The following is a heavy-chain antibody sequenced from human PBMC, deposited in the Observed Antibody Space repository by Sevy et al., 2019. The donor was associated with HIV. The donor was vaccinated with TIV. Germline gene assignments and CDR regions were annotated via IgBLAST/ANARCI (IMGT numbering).Heavy chain of an antibody. Sequence: ASVKVSCKASGYTFTGYYMHWVRQAPGQGLEWMGWINPNSGGTNYAQKFQGRVTMTRDTSIGTAYMELSRLRSDATAVYYCARGNGDFLEYYYGMDVWGQGTTVTVSS. CDR2: INPNSGGT. V-gene: IGHV1-2*02. CDR3: ARGNGDFLEYYYGMDV. CDR1: GYTFTGYY. J-gene: IGHJ6*02. D-gene: IGHD3-3*01.